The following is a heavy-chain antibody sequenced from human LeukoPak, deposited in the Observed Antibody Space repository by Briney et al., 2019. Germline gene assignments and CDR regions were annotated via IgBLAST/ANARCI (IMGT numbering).Heavy chain of an antibody. CDR1: GYTFTIYY. V-gene: IGHV1-46*01. Sequence: GASVKVSCKASGYTFTIYYMHWVRQAPEQGLEWMGIINPSGGSTSYAQKFQGRVTMTRDMSTSTVYMELSSLRSEDTAVYYCARDQGLNPYYYYYMDVWGKGTTVTVSS. D-gene: IGHD1-14*01. J-gene: IGHJ6*03. CDR2: INPSGGST. CDR3: ARDQGLNPYYYYYMDV.